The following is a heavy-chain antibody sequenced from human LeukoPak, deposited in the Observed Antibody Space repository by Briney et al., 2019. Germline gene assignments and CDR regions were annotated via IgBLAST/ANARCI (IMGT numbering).Heavy chain of an antibody. CDR2: ISSTSRSSYI. CDR1: GFSFSSYS. J-gene: IGHJ6*03. V-gene: IGHV3-21*04. CDR3: AKAPYSSGWYYYMDV. D-gene: IGHD6-19*01. Sequence: GGSLRLSCAASGFSFSSYSMNWVRQAPGKGLEWVSSISSTSRSSYIFYAESVKGRFTISRDNSKNTLYLQMNSLRAEDTAVYYCAKAPYSSGWYYYMDVWGKGTTVTVSS.